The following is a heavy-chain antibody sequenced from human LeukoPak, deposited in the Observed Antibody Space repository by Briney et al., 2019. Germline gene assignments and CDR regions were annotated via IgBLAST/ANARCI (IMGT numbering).Heavy chain of an antibody. CDR2: IKQDGSEK. CDR3: ASSRNTAAGTFDY. J-gene: IGHJ4*02. V-gene: IGHV3-7*01. CDR1: GFTFSSYW. D-gene: IGHD6-13*01. Sequence: GSLRLSCAASGFTFSSYWMSWVRQAPGKGLEWVANIKQDGSEKYYVDSVKGRFTISRDNAKNSLYLQMNSLRAEDTAVYYCASSRNTAAGTFDYWGQGTLVTVSS.